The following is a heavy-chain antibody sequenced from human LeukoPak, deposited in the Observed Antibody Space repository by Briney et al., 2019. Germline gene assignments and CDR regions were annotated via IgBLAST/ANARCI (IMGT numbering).Heavy chain of an antibody. CDR2: INHNSAST. J-gene: IGHJ4*02. CDR3: VKDNDWAFDF. CDR1: GLTFNDYP. D-gene: IGHD1-1*01. V-gene: IGHV3-48*01. Sequence: GGSLRLSCAASGLTFNDYPMNWVRQTPGKGLEWISYINHNSASTYYADSVKGRFTISRDNAKNSLHLQMNSLRAEDTAVYYCVKDNDWAFDFWGQGTLVTVS.